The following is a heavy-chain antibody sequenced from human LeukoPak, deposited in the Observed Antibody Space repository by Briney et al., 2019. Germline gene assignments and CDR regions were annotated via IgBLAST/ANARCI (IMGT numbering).Heavy chain of an antibody. CDR2: ISAYNGNT. CDR1: XXTXXG. Sequence: XXTXXGMSWVRQAPGQGLEWMGWISAYNGNTNYAQKLQGRVTMTTDTSTSTAYMELRSLRSDDTAVYYCARGEGYDILTGYRPFDYWGQGTLVTVSS. D-gene: IGHD3-9*01. V-gene: IGHV1-18*01. CDR3: ARGEGYDILTGYRPFDY. J-gene: IGHJ4*02.